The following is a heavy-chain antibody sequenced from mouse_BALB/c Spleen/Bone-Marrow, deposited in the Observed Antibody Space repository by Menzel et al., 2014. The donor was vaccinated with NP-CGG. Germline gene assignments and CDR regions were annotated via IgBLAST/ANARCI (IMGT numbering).Heavy chain of an antibody. CDR3: ARLGYYGGFAY. CDR1: GFDFSRYW. CDR2: INPDSSTI. Sequence: EVKVIESGGGLVQPGGSLKLSCAASGFDFSRYWMSWVRQAPGKGLEWIGEINPDSSTINYSPSLKDKFIISRDNAKNTLCLQMSKVRSEDTALYYCARLGYYGGFAYWGQGTLVTVSA. D-gene: IGHD2-3*01. J-gene: IGHJ3*01. V-gene: IGHV4-1*02.